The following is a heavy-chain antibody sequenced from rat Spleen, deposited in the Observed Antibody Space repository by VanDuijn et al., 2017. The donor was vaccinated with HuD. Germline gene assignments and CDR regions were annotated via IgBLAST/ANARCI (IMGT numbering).Heavy chain of an antibody. CDR2: INSAGST. CDR1: GYSITSSYR. CDR3: ARLEATYWFAY. Sequence: EVQLQESGPGLVKPSQSLSLTCSVTGYSITSSYRWNWIRKFPGNKLEWMGYINSAGSTTYNPFLQSRISITRDRSKNQFFLQVNSVTTEETATYYCARLEATYWFAYWGQGTLVTVSS. D-gene: IGHD1-11*01. V-gene: IGHV3-3*01. J-gene: IGHJ3*01.